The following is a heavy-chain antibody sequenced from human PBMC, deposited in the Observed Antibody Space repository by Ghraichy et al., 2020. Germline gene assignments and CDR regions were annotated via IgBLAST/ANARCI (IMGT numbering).Heavy chain of an antibody. D-gene: IGHD3-3*01. CDR3: ARDRGANDFWSGYYTWYFDL. CDR1: GGSISSYY. CDR2: IYYSGST. Sequence: SELSLTCTVSGGSISSYYWSWIRQPPGKGLEWIGYIYYSGSTNYNPSLKSRVSISVDTSKNQFSLKLSSVTAADTAIYYCARDRGANDFWSGYYTWYFDLWGRGTLVTVSS. J-gene: IGHJ2*01. V-gene: IGHV4-59*01.